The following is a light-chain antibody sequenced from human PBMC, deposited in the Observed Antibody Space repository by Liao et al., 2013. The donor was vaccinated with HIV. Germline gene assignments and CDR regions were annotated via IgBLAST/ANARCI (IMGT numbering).Light chain of an antibody. V-gene: IGLV3-21*01. CDR1: NIGSKS. Sequence: SYELTQPPSVSVAPGKTARITCGGNNIGSKSVHWYQQKPGQSPVLVIYQDRKRPSGIPERFSGSNSGNTATLTISGTQAMDEADYYCQAWDSSTDVVFGGGTKLTVL. CDR2: QDR. J-gene: IGLJ2*01. CDR3: QAWDSSTDVV.